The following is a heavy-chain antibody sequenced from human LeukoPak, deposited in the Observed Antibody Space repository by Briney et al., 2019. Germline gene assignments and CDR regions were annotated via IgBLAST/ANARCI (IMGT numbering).Heavy chain of an antibody. J-gene: IGHJ4*02. CDR2: INHSGST. CDR1: GGSFSGYY. CDR3: ARAPILDY. V-gene: IGHV4-34*01. Sequence: SETLSLACAVYGGSFSGYYWSAIRHPPGKGLEWIGEINHSGSTNYNPSLKSRVTISVDTSKNQFSLKLSSVTAADTAVYYCARAPILDYWGQGTLVTVSS. D-gene: IGHD2-2*02.